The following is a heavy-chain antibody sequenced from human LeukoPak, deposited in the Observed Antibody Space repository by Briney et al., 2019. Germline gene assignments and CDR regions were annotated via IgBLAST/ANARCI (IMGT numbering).Heavy chain of an antibody. J-gene: IGHJ4*02. V-gene: IGHV3-23*01. Sequence: GGSLRLSCVASGFTFSDFGMAWVRQAPGKGLVWVSGISGSGENTDYSDSAKGRFTISRDNSKNTLYLHMNRLRADDTAVYYCAKEFDCLDYWGQGTRVTVSS. D-gene: IGHD3-9*01. CDR3: AKEFDCLDY. CDR2: ISGSGENT. CDR1: GFTFSDFG.